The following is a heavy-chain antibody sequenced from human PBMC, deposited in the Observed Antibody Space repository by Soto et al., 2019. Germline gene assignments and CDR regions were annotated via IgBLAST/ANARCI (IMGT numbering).Heavy chain of an antibody. D-gene: IGHD3-22*01. CDR1: GYTFTSYD. CDR2: MNPNSGNT. V-gene: IGHV1-8*01. J-gene: IGHJ6*04. CDR3: YYDSSGYYYGDNYYYGMDV. Sequence: ASVKVSCKASGYTFTSYDINWVRQATGQGLEWMGWMNPNSGNTGYAQKFQGRVTMTRNTSISTAYMELSSLRSEDTAVYYCYYDSSGYYYGDNYYYGMDVWGKGTTVTVSS.